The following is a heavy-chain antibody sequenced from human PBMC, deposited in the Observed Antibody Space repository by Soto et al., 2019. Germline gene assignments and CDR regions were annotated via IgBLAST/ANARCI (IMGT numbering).Heavy chain of an antibody. D-gene: IGHD4-4*01. CDR1: GGSISSGAFS. Sequence: TLSLTCTVSGGSISSGAFSWSWIRQPPGRGLEWIGYIYHSGSTYYIPSLRSRVAISMDRAKNQFSLHLSSVTAEDTAVYFCARVRYSDNWHGLIDFWGLGTLVTDSS. J-gene: IGHJ4*02. V-gene: IGHV4-30-2*01. CDR3: ARVRYSDNWHGLIDF. CDR2: IYHSGST.